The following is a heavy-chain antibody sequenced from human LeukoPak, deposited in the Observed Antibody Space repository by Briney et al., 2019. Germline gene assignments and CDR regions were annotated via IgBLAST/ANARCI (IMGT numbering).Heavy chain of an antibody. CDR2: IWHDGSNE. J-gene: IGHJ3*01. Sequence: GRSLRLSCTASEFTFNTYGMHWVRQAPGKGPEPVAHIWHDGSNEDYADSVRGRFAISRDNSKYTLYPQMNSLRVEDTAVYYCARWSGGSPAHGLDLWGQGSMVSVSS. CDR3: ARWSGGSPAHGLDL. CDR1: EFTFNTYG. D-gene: IGHD3-3*01. V-gene: IGHV3-33*01.